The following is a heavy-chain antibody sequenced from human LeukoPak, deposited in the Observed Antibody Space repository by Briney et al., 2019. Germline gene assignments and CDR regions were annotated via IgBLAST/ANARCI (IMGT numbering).Heavy chain of an antibody. CDR1: GGSFSAYY. D-gene: IGHD3-22*01. V-gene: IGHV4-34*01. CDR3: ARKYYFDPPFDP. J-gene: IGHJ5*02. CDR2: INHSGST. Sequence: PSETLSLTCAVYGGSFSAYYWSWIRQPPGKGLEWIGEINHSGSTNYNPSFKSRVTISVDTSKNQFSLKLSSLTAADTAVYYCARKYYFDPPFDPWGQGTLVTVSS.